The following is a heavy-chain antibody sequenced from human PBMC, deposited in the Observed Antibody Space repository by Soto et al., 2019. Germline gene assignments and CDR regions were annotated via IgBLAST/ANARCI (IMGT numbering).Heavy chain of an antibody. Sequence: ASVKVSCKASGYTFTSYGISWVRQAPGQGLEWMGWISAYNGNTNYAQKLQGRVTMTTDTSTSTAYMELRSLRSDDTAVYYCAGVGVVVAATGWFDPWGQGTLVTVSS. D-gene: IGHD2-15*01. J-gene: IGHJ5*01. CDR2: ISAYNGNT. V-gene: IGHV1-18*01. CDR1: GYTFTSYG. CDR3: AGVGVVVAATGWFDP.